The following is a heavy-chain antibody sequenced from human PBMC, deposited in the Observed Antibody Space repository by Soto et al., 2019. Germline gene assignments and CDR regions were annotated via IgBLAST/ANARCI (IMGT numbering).Heavy chain of an antibody. CDR3: ARALYCSGGSCSPLRGMDV. V-gene: IGHV4-38-2*01. CDR2: IYHSGGT. CDR1: GYSISSGYY. J-gene: IGHJ6*02. Sequence: SETLSLTCAVSGYSISSGYYWGWIRQPPGKGLEWVGTIYHSGGTYYNPSLKSRVTISVDTSKNQFSLKVNSVTAADTAVYYCARALYCSGGSCSPLRGMDVWGLGTTVTVSS. D-gene: IGHD2-15*01.